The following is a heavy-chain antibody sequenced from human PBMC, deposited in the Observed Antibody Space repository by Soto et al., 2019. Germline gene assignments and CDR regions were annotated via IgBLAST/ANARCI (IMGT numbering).Heavy chain of an antibody. V-gene: IGHV4-59*01. D-gene: IGHD5-18*01. J-gene: IGHJ4*02. CDR3: ARGYSDTAMATFDY. Sequence: PSETLSLTCTVSGGSISSYYWSWIRQPPGKGLEWIGYIYYSGSTNYNPSLKSRVTISVDTSKNQFSLKLSSVTAADTAVYYCARGYSDTAMATFDYWGQGTLVTVYS. CDR2: IYYSGST. CDR1: GGSISSYY.